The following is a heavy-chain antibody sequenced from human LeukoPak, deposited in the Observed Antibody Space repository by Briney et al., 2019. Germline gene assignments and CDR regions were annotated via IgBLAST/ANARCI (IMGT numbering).Heavy chain of an antibody. Sequence: GGSLRLSCAASGITFSSYAMSWVRQAPGKGLEWVSAISGSGGSTYYADSVKGRFTISRDNSKNTLYLQMNSLRAEDTAVYYCAKDYYDSGGYYPNWFDPWGQGTLVTVSS. CDR2: ISGSGGST. CDR3: AKDYYDSGGYYPNWFDP. CDR1: GITFSSYA. D-gene: IGHD3-22*01. V-gene: IGHV3-23*01. J-gene: IGHJ5*02.